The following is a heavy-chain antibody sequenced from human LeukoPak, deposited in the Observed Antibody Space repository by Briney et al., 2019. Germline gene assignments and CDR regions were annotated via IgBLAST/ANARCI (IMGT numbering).Heavy chain of an antibody. Sequence: SETLSLTCALCGGSFSEGYGSWIRQPPEKGLEWIGEINHSGSTNYNPSLKSRVTISLDTSKNQFSLKLSSVTAADTAVYYCARRITVFYWFDPWDQGTLVTVSS. CDR3: ARRITVFYWFDP. CDR2: INHSGST. V-gene: IGHV4-34*01. D-gene: IGHD2/OR15-2a*01. CDR1: GGSFSEGY. J-gene: IGHJ5*02.